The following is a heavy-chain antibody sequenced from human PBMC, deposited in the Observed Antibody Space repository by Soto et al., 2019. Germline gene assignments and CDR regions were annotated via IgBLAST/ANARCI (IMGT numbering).Heavy chain of an antibody. V-gene: IGHV6-1*01. CDR3: ARGEQYSGRIFDY. CDR1: GDSVSSNSAG. J-gene: IGHJ4*01. CDR2: TYYRSKWYY. Sequence: PSQTLSLTCSITGDSVSSNSAGWSWVRQSPSRGLEWLGRTYYRSKWYYEYAVSVRGRITLNPDTSKNQYSLQLKSVTPEDTAVYFCARGEQYSGRIFDYWGQGTLVTVSS. D-gene: IGHD1-26*01.